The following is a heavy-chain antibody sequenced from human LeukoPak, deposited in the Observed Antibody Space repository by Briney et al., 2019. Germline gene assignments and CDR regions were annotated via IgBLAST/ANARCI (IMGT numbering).Heavy chain of an antibody. CDR2: IYYSGST. CDR1: GGSISSSSYY. J-gene: IGHJ5*02. V-gene: IGHV4-39*07. D-gene: IGHD1-14*01. Sequence: SETLSLTCTVSGGSISSSSYYWGWIRQPPGKGLEWIGSIYYSGSTYYNPSLKSRVTISVDTSKNQFSLKLSSVTAADTAVYYCARDHLVSPSLRFFDPWGQGTLVTVSS. CDR3: ARDHLVSPSLRFFDP.